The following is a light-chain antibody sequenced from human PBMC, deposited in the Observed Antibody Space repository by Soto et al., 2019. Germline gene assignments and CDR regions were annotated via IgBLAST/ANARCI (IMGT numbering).Light chain of an antibody. CDR2: DAS. V-gene: IGKV3-11*01. CDR3: LQRSNWPPWT. CDR1: QSISNY. Sequence: EIVLTQSPATLSLSPGERATLSCRASQSISNYLAWYQQKPGQAPRLLIYDASNRATGIPARFSGSGSGTDFTLTISSLEPEDFAVYYCLQRSNWPPWTFGQGTKVDIK. J-gene: IGKJ1*01.